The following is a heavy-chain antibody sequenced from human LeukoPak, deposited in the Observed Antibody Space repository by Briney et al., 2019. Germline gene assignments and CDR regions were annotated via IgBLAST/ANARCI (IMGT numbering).Heavy chain of an antibody. Sequence: SETLSLTCTISGGSISSYYWSWIRQPPGKGLEWIGYIYYTGSTNHNPSLKSRVTISVDTSKNQFSLKLSAVTAADTAVYYCARDRFDDSSGYYYHYYYYMDVWGKGTTVTVSS. CDR2: IYYTGST. V-gene: IGHV4-59*12. CDR1: GGSISSYY. CDR3: ARDRFDDSSGYYYHYYYYMDV. J-gene: IGHJ6*03. D-gene: IGHD3-22*01.